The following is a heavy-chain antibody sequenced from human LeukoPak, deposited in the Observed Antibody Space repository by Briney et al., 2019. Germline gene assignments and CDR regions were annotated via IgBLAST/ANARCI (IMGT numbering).Heavy chain of an antibody. CDR1: GGTFSDYA. D-gene: IGHD5-24*01. CDR3: ARDNSVRDEAWWFNP. V-gene: IGHV1-69*10. Sequence: SVKVSCKASGGTFSDYALNWVRQAPGQGLEWMGVFIPILGTANSTQKFQGRVTITADISTNTVYLELSSLRSEDTAAYYCARDNSVRDEAWWFNPWGQGTLVTVSS. CDR2: FIPILGTA. J-gene: IGHJ5*02.